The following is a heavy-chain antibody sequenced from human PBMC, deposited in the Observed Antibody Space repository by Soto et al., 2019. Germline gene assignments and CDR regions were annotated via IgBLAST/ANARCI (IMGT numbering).Heavy chain of an antibody. D-gene: IGHD6-13*01. CDR1: GFTFSSYG. CDR2: ISYDGSNK. CDR3: ARDRSSSWPD. V-gene: IGHV3-30*03. J-gene: IGHJ4*02. Sequence: PGGSLRLSCAASGFTFSSYGMHWVRQAPGKGLEWVAVISYDGSNKYYADSVKGRFTISRDNAKNTLYLQMNSLRAEDTAVYYCARDRSSSWPDWGQGTLVTVSS.